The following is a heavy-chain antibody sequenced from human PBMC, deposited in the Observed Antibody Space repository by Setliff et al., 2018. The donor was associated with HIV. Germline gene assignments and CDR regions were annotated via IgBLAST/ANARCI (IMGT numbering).Heavy chain of an antibody. V-gene: IGHV4-34*01. Sequence: SETLSLTCAVYGGSFSGYYWSWIRQPPGKGLEWIGEINHSGSTNYNPSLKSRVTISVDTSKNQFSLKLSSVTAADTAVYYCARGKPRVYSKTLGLWYFDYLGQGTLVTVSS. D-gene: IGHD4-4*01. CDR1: GGSFSGYY. J-gene: IGHJ4*02. CDR2: INHSGST. CDR3: ARGKPRVYSKTLGLWYFDY.